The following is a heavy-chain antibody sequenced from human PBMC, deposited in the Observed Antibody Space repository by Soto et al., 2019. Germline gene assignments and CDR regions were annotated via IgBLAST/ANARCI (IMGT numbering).Heavy chain of an antibody. Sequence: QVQLVESGGGVVQPGRSLRLSCAASGFTFSSYAMHWVRQAPGKGLEWVAVISYDGSNKYYVDSVKGRFTISRDNSKNTLYLQMNSLRAEDTAVYYCARDLTLNWRPTRYWYFDLWGRGTLVTVSS. CDR1: GFTFSSYA. J-gene: IGHJ2*01. CDR2: ISYDGSNK. CDR3: ARDLTLNWRPTRYWYFDL. D-gene: IGHD1-20*01. V-gene: IGHV3-30-3*01.